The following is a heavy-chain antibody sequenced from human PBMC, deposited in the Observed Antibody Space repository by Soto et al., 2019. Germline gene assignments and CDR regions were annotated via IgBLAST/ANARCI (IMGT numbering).Heavy chain of an antibody. V-gene: IGHV4-4*02. CDR2: IYHSGST. CDR1: GDSISSYY. CDR3: ARDLRLGYFDY. Sequence: SETLSLTCTVSGDSISSYYWSWVRQPPGKGLEWIGQIYHSGSTNYNPSLKSRVTISVDKSKNQFSLKLSSVTAADTAVYYCARDLRLGYFDYWGQGTLVTVSS. D-gene: IGHD3-16*01. J-gene: IGHJ4*02.